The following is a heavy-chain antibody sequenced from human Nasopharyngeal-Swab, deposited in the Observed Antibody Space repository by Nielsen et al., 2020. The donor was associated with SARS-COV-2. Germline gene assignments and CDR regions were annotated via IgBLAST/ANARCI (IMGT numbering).Heavy chain of an antibody. CDR1: GGSISSGDYY. V-gene: IGHV4-30-4*01. CDR2: IYYSGST. Sequence: SETLSLTCTVSGGSISSGDYYWSWIRQPPGKGLEWIGYIYYSGSTYYNPSLKSRVTISVDTSKNQFSLKLSSVTAADTAVFYCARNGFFCLDLWGRGTLVTVSS. J-gene: IGHJ2*01. D-gene: IGHD3-9*01. CDR3: ARNGFFCLDL.